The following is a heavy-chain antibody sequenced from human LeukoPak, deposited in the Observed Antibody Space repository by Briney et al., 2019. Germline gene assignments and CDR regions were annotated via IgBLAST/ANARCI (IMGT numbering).Heavy chain of an antibody. CDR2: IYSGGST. D-gene: IGHD3-22*01. J-gene: IGHJ4*02. V-gene: IGHV3-53*01. CDR1: GFTVSSNY. Sequence: PGGSLRLSCAASGFTVSSNYMSCVRQAPGKGLEWVSVIYSGGSTYYADSVKGRFTISRDNSKNTLYLQMNSLRAEDTAVYYCAREDYYDSSGYYYEDWGQGTLVTVSS. CDR3: AREDYYDSSGYYYED.